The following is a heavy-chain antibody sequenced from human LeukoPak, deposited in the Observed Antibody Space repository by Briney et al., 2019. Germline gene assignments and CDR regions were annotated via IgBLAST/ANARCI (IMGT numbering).Heavy chain of an antibody. CDR2: INHSGST. CDR3: ARSSPTRLRADY. D-gene: IGHD4-17*01. J-gene: IGHJ4*02. CDR1: GGSFSGYY. V-gene: IGHV4-34*01. Sequence: SETLSLTCAVYGGSFSGYYWSWIRQPPGKGLEWIGEINHSGSTNYNPSLKSRVTISVDTSKNQFSLKLSSVTAADTAVYYCARSSPTRLRADYWGQGTLVTVSS.